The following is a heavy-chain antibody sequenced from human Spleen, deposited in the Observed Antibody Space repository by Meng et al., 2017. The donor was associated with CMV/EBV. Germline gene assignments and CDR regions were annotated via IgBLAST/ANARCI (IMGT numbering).Heavy chain of an antibody. D-gene: IGHD6-6*01. CDR1: GYTFTSHY. J-gene: IGHJ6*02. CDR3: ARKGGQLDDDFYYHGRDV. V-gene: IGHV1-46*01. Sequence: ASVKVSCKASGYTFTSHYIHWVRQAHGQGLEWMGIINPGGGATTYAQKFQGKVTMTRDTSTGTVYMELSSLRSADTAVYYCARKGGQLDDDFYYHGRDVWGQGTTVTVSS. CDR2: INPGGGAT.